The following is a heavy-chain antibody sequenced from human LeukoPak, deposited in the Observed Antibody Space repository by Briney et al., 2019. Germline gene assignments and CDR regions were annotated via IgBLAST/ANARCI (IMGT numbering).Heavy chain of an antibody. CDR3: ARDRGKSLGTSYFDY. V-gene: IGHV3-33*01. CDR2: MWNDERDT. Sequence: GGSLRLSCAASGFTFSDFGMHWVRQAPGRGLEWVAVMWNDERDTYYADSVKGRFTISRDNSKNTLYLQVNSLRAEDTAVYYCARDRGKSLGTSYFDYWGQGTLVTVSS. J-gene: IGHJ4*02. CDR1: GFTFSDFG. D-gene: IGHD3-10*01.